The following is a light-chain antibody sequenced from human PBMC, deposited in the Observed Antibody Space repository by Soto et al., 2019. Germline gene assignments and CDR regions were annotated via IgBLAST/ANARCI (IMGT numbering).Light chain of an antibody. CDR2: EGS. CDR1: SSDVGSYNL. V-gene: IGLV2-23*01. J-gene: IGLJ1*01. Sequence: QSVLTQPASVSGSPGQSITISCTGTSSDVGSYNLVSWYQQHPGKAPKLMIYEGSKRPSGVSDRFSGSKSGNKASLTISGLQAEDEADYYCCSYAGSSYVFGTGTKLTV. CDR3: CSYAGSSYV.